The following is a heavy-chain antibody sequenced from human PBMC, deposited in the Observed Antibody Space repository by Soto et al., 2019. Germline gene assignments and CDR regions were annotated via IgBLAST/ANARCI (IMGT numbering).Heavy chain of an antibody. CDR1: GFTFRSYA. V-gene: IGHV3-23*01. CDR3: AKGSASSRPYYFDY. J-gene: IGHJ4*02. CDR2: ITDSGGDT. Sequence: GSLRLSCAASGFTFRSYAMSWVRQAPGKGLEWVSAITDSGGDTYHADSVKGRFTISRDNTKNTLYLQMNSLRAEDTAIYYCAKGSASSRPYYFDYWGQGTLVTVSS. D-gene: IGHD2-2*01.